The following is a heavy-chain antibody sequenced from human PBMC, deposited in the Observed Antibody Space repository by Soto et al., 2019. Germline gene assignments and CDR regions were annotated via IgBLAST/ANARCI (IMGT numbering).Heavy chain of an antibody. V-gene: IGHV1-69*02. D-gene: IGHD4-17*01. Sequence: QVQLVQSGAEVKKPGSSVKVSCKASGGTFSSYTISWVRQAPGQGLEWMGRIIPIRGIANYAQKFQGRVTIPADKSTSAAGMELSSLISEDRPVYYCARVDYGDYGGGDDYWGQGTLVTVSS. CDR2: IIPIRGIA. CDR1: GGTFSSYT. J-gene: IGHJ4*02. CDR3: ARVDYGDYGGGDDY.